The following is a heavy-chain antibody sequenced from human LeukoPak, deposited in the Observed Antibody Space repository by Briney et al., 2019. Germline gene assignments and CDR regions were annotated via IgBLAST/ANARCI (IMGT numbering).Heavy chain of an antibody. V-gene: IGHV3-21*01. J-gene: IGHJ4*02. D-gene: IGHD3-10*01. CDR2: ISSSSSYI. CDR3: ARRGRYYYGSGSYPYYFDY. Sequence: GGSLRLSCAASGFTFSSYSMNWVRQAPGKGLEWVSPISSSSSYIYYADSVKGRFTISRDNAKNSLYLQMNSLRAEDTAVYYCARRGRYYYGSGSYPYYFDYWGQGTLVTVSS. CDR1: GFTFSSYS.